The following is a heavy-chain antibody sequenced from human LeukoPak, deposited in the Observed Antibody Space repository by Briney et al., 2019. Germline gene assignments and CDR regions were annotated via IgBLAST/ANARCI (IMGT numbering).Heavy chain of an antibody. CDR3: ARGTLKAAATDFDY. D-gene: IGHD6-13*01. CDR2: INWNGGST. J-gene: IGHJ4*02. Sequence: GGSLRLSCAASGFTFDDYGMSWARQAPGKGLEWVSGINWNGGSTGYADSVKGRFTISRDNAKNSLYLQMNSLRAEDTALYYCARGTLKAAATDFDYWGQGTLVTVSS. V-gene: IGHV3-20*04. CDR1: GFTFDDYG.